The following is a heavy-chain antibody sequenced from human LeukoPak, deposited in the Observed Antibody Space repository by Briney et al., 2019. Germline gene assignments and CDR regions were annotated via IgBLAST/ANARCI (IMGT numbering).Heavy chain of an antibody. CDR2: IIPIFGTA. D-gene: IGHD6-6*01. CDR1: GGTFSSYA. CDR3: ARGRVSHDAFDI. V-gene: IGHV1-69*13. Sequence: ASVKVSCKASGGTFSSYAISWVRQAPGQGLEWMGGIIPIFGTANYAQKFQGRVTITADESTSTAYMELSSLRSEDTAVYYCARGRVSHDAFDIWGQGTMVTVSS. J-gene: IGHJ3*02.